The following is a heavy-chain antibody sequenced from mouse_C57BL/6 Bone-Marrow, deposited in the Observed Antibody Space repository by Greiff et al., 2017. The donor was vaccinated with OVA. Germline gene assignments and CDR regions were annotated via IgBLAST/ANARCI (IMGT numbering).Heavy chain of an antibody. J-gene: IGHJ1*03. CDR3: ARFYGSSLTYWYFDV. CDR2: IDPSDSET. CDR1: GYTFTSCW. Sequence: VQLQQPGAELVRPGSSVKLSCKASGYTFTSCWMHWVKQRPIQGLEWIGNIDPSDSETHYNQKFKDKATLTVDKSSSTAYMQLSSLTSEDSAVYYCARFYGSSLTYWYFDVWGTGTTVTVSS. D-gene: IGHD1-1*01. V-gene: IGHV1-52*01.